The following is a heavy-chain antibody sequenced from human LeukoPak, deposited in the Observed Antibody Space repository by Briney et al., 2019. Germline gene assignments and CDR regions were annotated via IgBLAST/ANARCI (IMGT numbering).Heavy chain of an antibody. CDR2: ISGSGGST. J-gene: IGHJ6*02. Sequence: PGGSLRLSCAASGFTFSSYAISWVRQAPGKGLEWVSAISGSGGSTYYPGSVKGRFTISRENAKNSLYLQMNSLRAEDTAVYYCARETGVSDREYYYGMDVWGQGTTVTVSS. D-gene: IGHD3-10*01. CDR3: ARETGVSDREYYYGMDV. V-gene: IGHV3-23*01. CDR1: GFTFSSYA.